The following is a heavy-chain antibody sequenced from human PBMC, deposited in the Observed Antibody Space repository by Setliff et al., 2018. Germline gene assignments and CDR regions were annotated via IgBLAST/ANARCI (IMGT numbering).Heavy chain of an antibody. CDR3: ARDRARRVVVAAAPFDY. J-gene: IGHJ4*02. Sequence: GGSLRLSCTTSGSTFFSYTMNWVRQAPGKGLEWVSAITDDGGTTHYAGSVKGRFTISRDNAKNSLYLQMNSLRAEDTAVYYCARDRARRVVVAAAPFDYWGQGTLVTVSS. CDR1: GSTFFSYT. V-gene: IGHV3-23*01. CDR2: ITDDGGTT. D-gene: IGHD2-15*01.